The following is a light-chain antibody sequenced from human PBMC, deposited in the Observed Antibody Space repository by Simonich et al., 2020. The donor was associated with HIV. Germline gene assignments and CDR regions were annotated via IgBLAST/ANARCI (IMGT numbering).Light chain of an antibody. V-gene: IGLV4-69*01. CDR3: QTWGTGIRV. CDR2: LNSDGSH. CDR1: SGHSSYA. Sequence: QLVLTQSPSASASLGASVKLTCTLSSGHSSYAIAWHQLQPEKGPRYLMKLNSDGSHSKGDGSPDRFSGSSAGAERCLTISSLQSEDEADYYCQTWGTGIRVFGGGTKLTVL. J-gene: IGLJ2*01.